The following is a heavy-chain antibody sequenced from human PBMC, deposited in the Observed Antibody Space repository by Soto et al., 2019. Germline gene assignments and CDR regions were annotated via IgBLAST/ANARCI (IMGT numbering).Heavy chain of an antibody. J-gene: IGHJ4*02. CDR1: GFTFSSYS. D-gene: IGHD2-2*01. Sequence: PGGSLRLSCAASGFTFSSYSMNWVRQAPGKGLEWVSSISSSSSYIYYADSVKGRFTISRDNAKNSLYLQMNSLRAEDTAVYYCARDQYQPLLYSGYRDFDYWGQGTLVTVSS. V-gene: IGHV3-21*01. CDR2: ISSSSSYI. CDR3: ARDQYQPLLYSGYRDFDY.